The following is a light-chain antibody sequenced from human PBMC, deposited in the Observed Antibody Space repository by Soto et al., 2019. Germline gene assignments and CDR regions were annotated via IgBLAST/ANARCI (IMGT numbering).Light chain of an antibody. V-gene: IGLV2-14*01. Sequence: QSALTQPASVSGSPGQSITISCTGTSSDVGGYNHVSWYQQHPDKAPKLMIYDVSNRPSGVSNRFSGSKSGNTASLTISGLQAEDEADYYCSSYTSSSTLVVFGGGTKLTVL. CDR3: SSYTSSSTLVV. J-gene: IGLJ2*01. CDR2: DVS. CDR1: SSDVGGYNH.